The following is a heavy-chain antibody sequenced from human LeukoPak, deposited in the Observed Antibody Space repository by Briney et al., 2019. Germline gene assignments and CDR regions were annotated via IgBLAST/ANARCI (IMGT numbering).Heavy chain of an antibody. CDR1: GFTFSSYA. V-gene: IGHV3-23*01. CDR2: ISGSGGST. D-gene: IGHD2-2*01. Sequence: GGSLRLSCAASGFTFSSYAMSWVRQAPGKGLEWVSAISGSGGSTYYADSVKGRFTISRDNSKNTLYLQMNSLRAEDTAVYYCAKGPYCSSTSCSFLRSGYIDYWGQGTLVTVSS. J-gene: IGHJ4*02. CDR3: AKGPYCSSTSCSFLRSGYIDY.